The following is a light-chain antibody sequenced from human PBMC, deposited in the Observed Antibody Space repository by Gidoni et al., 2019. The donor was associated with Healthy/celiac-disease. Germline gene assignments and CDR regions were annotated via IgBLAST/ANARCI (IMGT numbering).Light chain of an antibody. V-gene: IGLV6-57*01. CDR3: QSYDSSNSWV. Sequence: NFMLTQHHSVSESPGKTVTISCTRSSGSIASNYVQWYQQRPGSSPTTVIYEDNQRPSGVPDRFSGSIDSSSNSASLTISGLKTEDEADYYCQSYDSSNSWVFGGGTKLTVL. J-gene: IGLJ3*02. CDR1: SGSIASNY. CDR2: EDN.